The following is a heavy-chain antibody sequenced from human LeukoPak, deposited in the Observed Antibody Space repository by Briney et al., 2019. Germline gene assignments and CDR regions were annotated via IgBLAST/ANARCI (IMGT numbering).Heavy chain of an antibody. CDR3: ARGGLLGYCSGGSCYPPATYNWFDP. V-gene: IGHV4-39*07. D-gene: IGHD2-15*01. Sequence: SETLFLTCTVSGGSISNYYWGWIRQPPGKGLEWIGSIYYSGSTYYNPSLKSRVTISVDTSKNQFSLKLSSVTAADTAVYYCARGGLLGYCSGGSCYPPATYNWFDPWGQGTLVTVSS. J-gene: IGHJ5*02. CDR1: GGSISNYY. CDR2: IYYSGST.